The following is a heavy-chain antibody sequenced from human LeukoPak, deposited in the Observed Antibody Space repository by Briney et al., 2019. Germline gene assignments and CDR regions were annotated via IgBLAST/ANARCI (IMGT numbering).Heavy chain of an antibody. CDR1: GYSFTSYW. CDR2: IDPSDSYT. V-gene: IGHV5-10-1*01. D-gene: IGHD3-10*01. CDR3: ARLKRDLYYYGSRPAFDI. Sequence: GESPKISCKGSGYSFTSYWISWVRQMPGKGLEWMGRIDPSDSYTNYSPSFQGHVTISADKSISTAYLQWSSLKASDTAMYYCARLKRDLYYYGSRPAFDIWGQGTMVTVSS. J-gene: IGHJ3*02.